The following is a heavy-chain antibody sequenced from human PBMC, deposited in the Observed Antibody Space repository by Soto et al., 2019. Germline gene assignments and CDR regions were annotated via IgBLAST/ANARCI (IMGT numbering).Heavy chain of an antibody. D-gene: IGHD2-8*02. CDR2: IYYRGNT. Sequence: QLQLQESGPGLVKPSETLSLTCSVSGDSINSDNYYWGWIRKPPGKGLDWIGSIYYRGNTYYNPSLKTLVTISLDKSKSHFSMTLNSVTAADSAVYFCARLEVLATISYYFDYWGKGTLVTVSS. J-gene: IGHJ4*02. CDR1: GDSINSDNYY. CDR3: ARLEVLATISYYFDY. V-gene: IGHV4-39*01.